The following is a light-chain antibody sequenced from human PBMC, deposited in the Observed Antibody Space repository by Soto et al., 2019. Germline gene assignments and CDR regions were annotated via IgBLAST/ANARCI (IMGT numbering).Light chain of an antibody. CDR1: SSDVGAYNY. CDR2: EVS. J-gene: IGLJ1*01. V-gene: IGLV2-14*01. Sequence: QYALTQPASVSGSLGQSITISCTGTSSDVGAYNYVSWYQQQPGKAPKLMISEVSNRPSGVSNRFSGSKSGNTASLIISGLQAEDEADYYCCSFTSITTYVFGTGPKVTV. CDR3: CSFTSITTYV.